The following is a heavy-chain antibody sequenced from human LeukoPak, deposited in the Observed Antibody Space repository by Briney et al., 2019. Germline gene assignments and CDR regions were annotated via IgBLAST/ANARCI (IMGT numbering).Heavy chain of an antibody. CDR2: IYPGDSDT. Sequence: GESLKISCKGSGYSFTSYWIGWVRQMPGKGLEWMGIIYPGDSDTRYSPSFQGQVTISADKSISTAYLQWSSLKASDTAMYYCASHDPIVVVPVANKDAFDIWGQGTMVTVSS. D-gene: IGHD2-2*01. V-gene: IGHV5-51*01. J-gene: IGHJ3*02. CDR1: GYSFTSYW. CDR3: ASHDPIVVVPVANKDAFDI.